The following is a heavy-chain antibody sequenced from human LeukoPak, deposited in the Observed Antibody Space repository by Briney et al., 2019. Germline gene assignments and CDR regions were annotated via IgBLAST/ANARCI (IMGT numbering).Heavy chain of an antibody. V-gene: IGHV1-3*01. D-gene: IGHD6-19*01. Sequence: GASVKVSCKASGYTFISYAIHWVRQAPGQRLEWMGWISAGNDNTKYSQKFQGRVTITRDTSASTAYMELSSLRSEDTAVYYCAIRYSSGWYGWFDPWGQGTLVTVSS. J-gene: IGHJ5*02. CDR1: GYTFISYA. CDR3: AIRYSSGWYGWFDP. CDR2: ISAGNDNT.